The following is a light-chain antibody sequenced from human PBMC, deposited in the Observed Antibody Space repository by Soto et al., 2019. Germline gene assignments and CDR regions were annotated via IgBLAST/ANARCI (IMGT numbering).Light chain of an antibody. Sequence: QSVLTQPPLASGTPGQWVTISCSGSSSNVGGNPVNWYQHVPTTAPKLLIYTNTQRPSGVPDRFSGSKSGTSASLAISGLQSEDEADYYCASWDGSLNGPVFGTGTKVTVL. J-gene: IGLJ1*01. CDR2: TNT. V-gene: IGLV1-44*01. CDR1: SSNVGGNP. CDR3: ASWDGSLNGPV.